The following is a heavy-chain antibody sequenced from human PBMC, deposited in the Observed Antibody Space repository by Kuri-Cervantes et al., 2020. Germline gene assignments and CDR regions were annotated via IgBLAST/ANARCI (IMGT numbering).Heavy chain of an antibody. J-gene: IGHJ4*02. CDR1: GFTFSSYW. CDR2: IKQDGSEK. Sequence: GESLKISCAASGFTFSSYWMSWVRQAPGKGLEWVANIKQDGSEKYYVDSVKGRFTISRDNSKNTLYLQMNSLRAKDTAVYYCAKGKIAAYYFDYWGQGTLVTVSS. CDR3: AKGKIAAYYFDY. D-gene: IGHD6-6*01. V-gene: IGHV3-7*03.